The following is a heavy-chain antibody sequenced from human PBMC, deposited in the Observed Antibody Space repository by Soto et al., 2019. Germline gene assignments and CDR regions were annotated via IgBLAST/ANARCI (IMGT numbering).Heavy chain of an antibody. CDR1: GFSFNSYW. Sequence: PXGSLRLSCAASGFSFNSYWMHWVRQVPGKGLDCVSRIDGDGTTTHYADSVKGRFTISRDNAKNTLYLQMSSLRADDSAVYFCARRIAVAGTYDRWGQGTLVTVSS. D-gene: IGHD6-19*01. J-gene: IGHJ5*02. V-gene: IGHV3-74*01. CDR2: IDGDGTTT. CDR3: ARRIAVAGTYDR.